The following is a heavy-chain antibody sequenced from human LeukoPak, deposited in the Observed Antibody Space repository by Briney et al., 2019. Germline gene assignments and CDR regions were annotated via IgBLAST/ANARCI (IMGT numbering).Heavy chain of an antibody. CDR3: ARETDRITRGPFDY. CDR1: GFTFDDYA. J-gene: IGHJ4*02. Sequence: GRSLRLSCAASGFTFDDYAMHWVRQAPGKGLEWVSGINWNSGRVAYADSVKGRFTISGDSARKSLYLQMYSLRAEDTAVYYCARETDRITRGPFDYWGQGTLVTVSS. CDR2: INWNSGRV. V-gene: IGHV3-9*01. D-gene: IGHD3-10*01.